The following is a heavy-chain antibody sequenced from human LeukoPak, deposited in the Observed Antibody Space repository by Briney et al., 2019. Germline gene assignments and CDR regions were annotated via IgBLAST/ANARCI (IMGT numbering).Heavy chain of an antibody. CDR1: GGTFSSYV. CDR2: IIPIFGTA. D-gene: IGHD2-2*01. V-gene: IGHV1-69*13. J-gene: IGHJ5*02. Sequence: SVKVSCKASGGTFSSYVISWVRQAPGKGLEWMGGIIPIFGTANYAQKFQGRVTITADESTSTAYMELSSLRSEDTAVYYCARALLRYCSGTSCYWFDPWGQGTLVTVSS. CDR3: ARALLRYCSGTSCYWFDP.